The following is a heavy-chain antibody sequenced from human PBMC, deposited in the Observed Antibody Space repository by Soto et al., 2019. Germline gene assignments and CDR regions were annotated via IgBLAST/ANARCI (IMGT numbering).Heavy chain of an antibody. CDR3: ARDLHDYGDWYFDL. CDR1: GGSISSGNDS. J-gene: IGHJ2*01. Sequence: QLRLQESGSGLVKPSQTLSLPCAVSGGSISSGNDSWSWIRPPPGKGLEWIGYIFHRGSPYYNPSLKSRVPISVDRSKNQFSLRLSSVTAADTAVYYCARDLHDYGDWYFDLWGRGNLVTVSS. D-gene: IGHD4-17*01. V-gene: IGHV4-30-2*01. CDR2: IFHRGSP.